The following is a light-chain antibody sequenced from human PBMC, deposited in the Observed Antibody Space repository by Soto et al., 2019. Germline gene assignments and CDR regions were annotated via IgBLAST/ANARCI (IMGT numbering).Light chain of an antibody. CDR1: QSVSSN. CDR3: QQYNNWPPKT. CDR2: GAS. J-gene: IGKJ1*01. Sequence: EIVMTQSPATLSVSPGERATLSCRASQSVSSNLAWYQQKPGQAPRLLIYGASTRATSIPARFSGSGSGTAITLTITSLQSEDFAVYYCQQYNNWPPKTFGQGTKVEIK. V-gene: IGKV3-15*01.